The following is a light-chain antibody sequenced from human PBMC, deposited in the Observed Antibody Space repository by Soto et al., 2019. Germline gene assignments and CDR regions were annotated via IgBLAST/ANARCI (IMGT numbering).Light chain of an antibody. CDR2: GAS. J-gene: IGKJ3*01. CDR1: QSVDII. Sequence: IFVAHSRAALSGSPGERCTLSCRASQSVDIILAWYQQKPGQDPRLLIYGASTRATDMPGTFSGRGSGTELNFTIRRMRPEDFAVYQSTKYRRSTRTLGPGTKVDIK. V-gene: IGKV3-15*01. CDR3: TKYRRSTRT.